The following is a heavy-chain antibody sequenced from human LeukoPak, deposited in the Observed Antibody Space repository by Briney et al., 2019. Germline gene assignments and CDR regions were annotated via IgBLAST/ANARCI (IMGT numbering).Heavy chain of an antibody. V-gene: IGHV3-53*01. D-gene: IGHD2-15*01. Sequence: GGSLRLSCAASGFTVSSNYMSWVRQAPGKGLEWVSVIYSGGSTYYADSVKGRFTISRDNSKNTLYLQMNSLRAEDTAVYYCARRSGGSCSYYFDYWGQGTLVTVSS. CDR3: ARRSGGSCSYYFDY. CDR1: GFTVSSNY. CDR2: IYSGGST. J-gene: IGHJ4*02.